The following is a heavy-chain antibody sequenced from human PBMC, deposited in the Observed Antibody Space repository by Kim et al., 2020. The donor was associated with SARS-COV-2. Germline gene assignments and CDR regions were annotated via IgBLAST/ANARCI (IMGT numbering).Heavy chain of an antibody. V-gene: IGHV4-39*01. D-gene: IGHD3-16*01. Sequence: SETLSLTCTVSGGSISSRNYYWGWIRQPPGKGLEWIGSLSYSGSTYYAPSLRSRVTISVDTSNNQFSLNLNSVTAADTAVYYCARHPPFLSPGGWFDPWGQGTLVTVSS. J-gene: IGHJ5*02. CDR3: ARHPPFLSPGGWFDP. CDR2: LSYSGST. CDR1: GGSISSRNYY.